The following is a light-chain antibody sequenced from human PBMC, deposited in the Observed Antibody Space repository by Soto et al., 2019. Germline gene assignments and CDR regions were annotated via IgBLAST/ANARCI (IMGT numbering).Light chain of an antibody. CDR2: GAS. CDR3: QQYVSPPLT. Sequence: EIVLTQSPGTLSSSPGERATISCRASQSVTSTYLGWYQQKPGQAPSLLIYGASSRATGIPDRFSGSGSGTDFTLTISRLEPEDVAVYYCQQYVSPPLTFGQGTSLEIK. J-gene: IGKJ5*01. CDR1: QSVTSTY. V-gene: IGKV3-20*01.